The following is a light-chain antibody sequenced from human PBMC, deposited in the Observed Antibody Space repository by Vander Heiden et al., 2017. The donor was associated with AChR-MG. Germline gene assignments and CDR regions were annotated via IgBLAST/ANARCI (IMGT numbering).Light chain of an antibody. V-gene: IGKV3-11*01. CDR1: QSVSSY. CDR3: QRRSNWPPV. Sequence: ETVLTQFPATLSSSPGERATLSCRASQSVSSYLAWYQQKPGQAPRLLIYDASNRATGIPARFSGSGSGTGFTLTISGLEPEDFAVYYCQRRSNWPPVFGPGTKVDIK. J-gene: IGKJ3*01. CDR2: DAS.